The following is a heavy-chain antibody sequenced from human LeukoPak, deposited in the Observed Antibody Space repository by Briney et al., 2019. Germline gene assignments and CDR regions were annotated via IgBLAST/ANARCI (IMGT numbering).Heavy chain of an antibody. V-gene: IGHV3-30-3*01. CDR2: ISYDGSNK. Sequence: GGSLRLSCAASGFTVSSNYMSWVRQAPGKGLEWVAVISYDGSNKYFAGSVQGRFTISRDNSKNTLYLQMDSLRTEDTAVYYCARDPQGGAPDYFDYWGQGTLVTVSS. CDR1: GFTVSSNY. CDR3: ARDPQGGAPDYFDY. J-gene: IGHJ4*02. D-gene: IGHD3-16*01.